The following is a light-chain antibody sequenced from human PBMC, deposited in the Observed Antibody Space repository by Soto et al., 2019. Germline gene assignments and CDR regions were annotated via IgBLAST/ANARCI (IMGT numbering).Light chain of an antibody. CDR1: SSDVGGYNC. V-gene: IGLV2-8*01. CDR3: SSYAGSNNLV. CDR2: EVS. J-gene: IGLJ2*01. Sequence: QSVLTQPPSASGSPGQSVTISCTGTSSDVGGYNCVSWYQQHPGKAPKLMIYEVSKRPSGVPDRFSGSKSGNTASLTVSGLQAEDEADYYCSSYAGSNNLVFGGGTQLTVL.